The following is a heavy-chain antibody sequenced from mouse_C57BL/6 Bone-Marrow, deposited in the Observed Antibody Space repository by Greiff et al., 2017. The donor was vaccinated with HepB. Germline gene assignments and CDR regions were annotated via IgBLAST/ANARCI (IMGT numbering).Heavy chain of an antibody. CDR2: IDPSDSYT. J-gene: IGHJ3*02. CDR1: GYTFTSYW. V-gene: IGHV1-50*01. Sequence: VQLQQPGAELVKPGASVKLSCKASGYTFTSYWMQWVKQRPGQGLEWIGEIDPSDSYTNYNQKFKGKATLTVDTSSSTAYMQLSSLTSEDSAVYYCARVQMSFGYWGQGTMVTVSA. CDR3: ARVQMSFGY.